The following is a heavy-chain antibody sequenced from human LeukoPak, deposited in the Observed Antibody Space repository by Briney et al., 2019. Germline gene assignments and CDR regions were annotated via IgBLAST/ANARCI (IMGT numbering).Heavy chain of an antibody. V-gene: IGHV4-59*01. CDR1: GASISGYY. J-gene: IGHJ4*02. CDR2: MYYSGGT. Sequence: PSETLSLTCRVSGASISGYYWSWIRQPPGKGLEWIGQMYYSGGTTYNPSLKSRVSISLDTSKKHFSLKLSSVTAADTAVYYCAGTGLFFDYWSQGTLVTVSS. D-gene: IGHD7-27*01. CDR3: AGTGLFFDY.